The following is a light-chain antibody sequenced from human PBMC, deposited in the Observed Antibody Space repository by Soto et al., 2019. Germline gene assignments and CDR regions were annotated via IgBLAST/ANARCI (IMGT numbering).Light chain of an antibody. CDR1: HSVSSN. CDR3: QQYNYWPPLT. V-gene: IGKV3-15*01. CDR2: GAS. Sequence: ETVMTQSPGTLSVSPGERATLSCRASHSVSSNVAWYQQKPGQAPRLLIYGASTRATGIPARFSGSGSGTEFTLTISSLQSEDFAVYYCQQYNYWPPLTFGGGTKVEI. J-gene: IGKJ4*01.